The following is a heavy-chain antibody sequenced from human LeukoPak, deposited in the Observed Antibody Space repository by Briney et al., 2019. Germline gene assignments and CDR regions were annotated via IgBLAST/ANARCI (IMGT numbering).Heavy chain of an antibody. CDR3: ARVYGDVDY. CDR1: GYTFTNYD. D-gene: IGHD4-17*01. J-gene: IGHJ4*02. CDR2: MNPNSGNT. V-gene: IGHV1-8*03. Sequence: ASVKVSCKASGYTFTNYDINWVRQATGQGLEWMGWMNPNSGNTGYAQKFQGRVTISRDTSISTAYMELSSLRSGDTAVYYCARVYGDVDYWGQGTLVTVSS.